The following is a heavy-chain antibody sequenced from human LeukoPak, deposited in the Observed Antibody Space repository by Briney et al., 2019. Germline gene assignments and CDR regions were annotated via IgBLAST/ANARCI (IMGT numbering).Heavy chain of an antibody. CDR3: ARGPGLEPTDY. J-gene: IGHJ4*02. Sequence: SETLSLTCAVYGGSFSGYYWSWIRQPPGKGLEWIGEINHSGSTNYNPSLKRPVTISVHTSKNQFSLKLSSVTAADTAVYYCARGPGLEPTDYWGQGTLVTVSS. D-gene: IGHD1-1*01. CDR1: GGSFSGYY. CDR2: INHSGST. V-gene: IGHV4-34*01.